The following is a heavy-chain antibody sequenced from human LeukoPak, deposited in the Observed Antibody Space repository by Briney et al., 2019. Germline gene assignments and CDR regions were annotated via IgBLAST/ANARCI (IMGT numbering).Heavy chain of an antibody. CDR2: ISGSGGST. V-gene: IGHV3-23*01. CDR1: GFTFSSYA. D-gene: IGHD1-26*01. Sequence: PGGSLRFSCAASGFTFSSYAMSWVRQAPGKGLEWVSAISGSGGSTYYADSVKGRFTISRDNSKNTLYLQMNSLRAEDTAVYYCAKAHSGSYSPGDYWGQGTLVTVSS. CDR3: AKAHSGSYSPGDY. J-gene: IGHJ4*02.